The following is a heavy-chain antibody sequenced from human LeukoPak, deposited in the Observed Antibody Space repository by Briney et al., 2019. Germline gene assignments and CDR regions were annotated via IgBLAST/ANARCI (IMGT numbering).Heavy chain of an antibody. D-gene: IGHD5-18*01. CDR2: IKQDGSEK. CDR3: ARDLSRYSYGVGDDY. V-gene: IGHV3-7*01. CDR1: GFIFSSYW. J-gene: IGHJ4*02. Sequence: GGSLRLSCVASGFIFSSYWMSWVRQAPGKGLEWVANIKQDGSEKYYVDSVKGRFTISRDNAKNSLSLQMNNLRAEDTAVYYCARDLSRYSYGVGDDYWGQGTLVTVSS.